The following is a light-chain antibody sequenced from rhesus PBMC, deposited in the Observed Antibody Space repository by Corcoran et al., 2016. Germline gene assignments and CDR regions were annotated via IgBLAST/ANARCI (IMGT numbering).Light chain of an antibody. J-gene: IGKJ1*01. Sequence: DIVLTQSPASLAVSPGQRATITCRASEGVSVFGIYLIHWYQQNPGQPPKLRIYQTSPKDIGVPARFSGSGSGTDFTLTINPVEADDAADYYYLQTMNSTWTFSQGTKVDIK. CDR1: EGVSVFGIYL. V-gene: IGKV7-13*01. CDR2: QTS. CDR3: LQTMNSTWT.